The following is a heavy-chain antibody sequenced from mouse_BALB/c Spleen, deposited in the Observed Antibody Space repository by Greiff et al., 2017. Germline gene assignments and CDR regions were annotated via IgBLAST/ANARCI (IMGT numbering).Heavy chain of an antibody. Sequence: EVHLVESGGGLVKPGGSLKLSCAASGFTFSSYTMSWVRQTPEKRLEWVATISSGGSYTYYPDSVKGRFTISRDNAKNTLYLQMSSLKSEDTAMYYCTRENYLYYFDYWGQGTTLTVSS. CDR1: GFTFSSYT. CDR3: TRENYLYYFDY. D-gene: IGHD2-1*01. V-gene: IGHV5-6-4*01. CDR2: ISSGGSYT. J-gene: IGHJ2*01.